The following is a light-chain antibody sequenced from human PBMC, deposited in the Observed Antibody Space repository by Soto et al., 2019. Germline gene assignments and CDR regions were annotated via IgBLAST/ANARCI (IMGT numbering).Light chain of an antibody. CDR3: GSYASSSTLYV. V-gene: IGLV2-14*01. J-gene: IGLJ1*01. CDR2: DVS. Sequence: QSALTQPASVSGSPGQSITISCTGTRSDFGGYNYVSWYQQHSGKAPKLMIYDVSNRPSGVSNRFSGSKSGNTASLTISGLQAEDEADYYCGSYASSSTLYVFGTGTKVTVL. CDR1: RSDFGGYNY.